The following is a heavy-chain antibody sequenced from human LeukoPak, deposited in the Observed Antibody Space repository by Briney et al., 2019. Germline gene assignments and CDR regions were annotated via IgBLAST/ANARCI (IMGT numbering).Heavy chain of an antibody. CDR1: GYTFTNYY. CDR3: AREGVVAGRDYFDY. J-gene: IGHJ4*02. CDR2: INPSGDST. D-gene: IGHD6-19*01. Sequence: GASVKVSCKASGYTFTNYYMHWVRQAPGQGLEWMGMINPSGDSTRYAQKFQGRVTMTRDASTSTVFMELSSLRSEDTAVYYCAREGVVAGRDYFDYWGQGTLVTVSS. V-gene: IGHV1-46*01.